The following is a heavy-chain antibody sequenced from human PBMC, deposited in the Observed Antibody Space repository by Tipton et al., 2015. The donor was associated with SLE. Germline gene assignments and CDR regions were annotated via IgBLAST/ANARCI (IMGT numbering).Heavy chain of an antibody. Sequence: TLSLTCSVYGDSLSGQYWSWIRQPPGKGLEWIGEVFRGGSTNYSPSLESRVTITVDTSTNRLFLNLISVTAADTALYYCARLISAYDCNFDYWGQGNLVTVSS. CDR1: GDSLSGQY. CDR3: ARLISAYDCNFDY. D-gene: IGHD5-12*01. V-gene: IGHV4-34*12. CDR2: VFRGGST. J-gene: IGHJ4*02.